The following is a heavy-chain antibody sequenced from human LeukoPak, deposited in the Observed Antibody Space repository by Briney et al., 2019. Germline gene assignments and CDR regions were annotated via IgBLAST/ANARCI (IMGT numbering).Heavy chain of an antibody. CDR2: ISSSYI. CDR1: GFTFSSYS. CDR3: ARGPAATVTLVDY. J-gene: IGHJ4*02. V-gene: IGHV3-21*01. D-gene: IGHD4-17*01. Sequence: GGSLRLSCAASGFTFSSYSMNWVRQAPGKGLEWVSSISSSYIYYADSVKGRFTISRDNAKNSLYLQMNSLRAEDTAVYYCARGPAATVTLVDYWGQGTLVTVSS.